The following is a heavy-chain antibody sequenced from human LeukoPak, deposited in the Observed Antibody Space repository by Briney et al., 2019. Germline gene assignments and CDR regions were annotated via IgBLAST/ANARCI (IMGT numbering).Heavy chain of an antibody. J-gene: IGHJ6*02. CDR3: ARQSYYYGMDV. V-gene: IGHV3-30*03. Sequence: GGSLRLSCAASGFTFSSYGMHWVRQAPGKGLDWAAVISNDGSKKYYADSVKGRFTISRDNSKNTLYLQMNSLRAEDTAVYYCARQSYYYGMDVWGQGTTVTVSS. CDR2: ISNDGSKK. CDR1: GFTFSSYG.